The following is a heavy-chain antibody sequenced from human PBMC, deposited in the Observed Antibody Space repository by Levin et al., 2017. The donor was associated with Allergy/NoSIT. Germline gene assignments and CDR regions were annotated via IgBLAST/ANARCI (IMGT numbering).Heavy chain of an antibody. CDR2: ISGSGGST. Sequence: GESLKISCAASGFTFSSYAMSWVRQAPGKGLEWVSAISGSGGSTYYADSVKGRFTISRDNSKNTLYLQMNSLRAEDTAVYYCAKDHLELELFDYWGQGTLVTVSS. J-gene: IGHJ4*02. CDR1: GFTFSSYA. V-gene: IGHV3-23*01. CDR3: AKDHLELELFDY. D-gene: IGHD1-7*01.